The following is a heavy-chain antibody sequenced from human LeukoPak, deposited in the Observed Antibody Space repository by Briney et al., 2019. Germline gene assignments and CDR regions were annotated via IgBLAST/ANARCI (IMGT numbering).Heavy chain of an antibody. Sequence: GGSLRLSCAASGFTFSSNAMSWVRQAPGKGLEWVSVITASGASTYYADSVKGRFTISRDNSKNTLYYLQMNSLRAEDTAVYYRAKVFDGTGTYGMDVWGQGTTVTVSS. J-gene: IGHJ6*02. V-gene: IGHV3-23*01. CDR3: AKVFDGTGTYGMDV. CDR2: ITASGAST. CDR1: GFTFSSNA. D-gene: IGHD1-1*01.